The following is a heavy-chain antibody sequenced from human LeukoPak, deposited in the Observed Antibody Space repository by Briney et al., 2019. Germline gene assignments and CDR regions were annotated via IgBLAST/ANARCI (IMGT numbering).Heavy chain of an antibody. Sequence: ASVKVSCKASGGTFSSYAISWVRQAPGQGLEWMGGIIPIFGTANYAQKFQGRVTIITDESTSTAYMELSSLRSEDTAVYYCARDDSPTYYYDSSGYEYFQHWGQGTLVTVPS. V-gene: IGHV1-69*05. CDR2: IIPIFGTA. CDR3: ARDDSPTYYYDSSGYEYFQH. J-gene: IGHJ1*01. CDR1: GGTFSSYA. D-gene: IGHD3-22*01.